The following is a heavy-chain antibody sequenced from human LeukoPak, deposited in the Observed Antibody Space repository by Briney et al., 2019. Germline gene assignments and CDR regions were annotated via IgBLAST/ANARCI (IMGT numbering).Heavy chain of an antibody. D-gene: IGHD3-16*01. Sequence: GGSLRLSCAASGFTFRSYWVHWFRQAPGKGLVGVSRINDDGRSTSYADSVKGRFTISRDNAKNTLYLQMNSLRAEDTAVYYCARVRWGGLYYFDYWGQGTLVTVSS. CDR1: GFTFRSYW. CDR2: INDDGRST. CDR3: ARVRWGGLYYFDY. J-gene: IGHJ4*02. V-gene: IGHV3-74*01.